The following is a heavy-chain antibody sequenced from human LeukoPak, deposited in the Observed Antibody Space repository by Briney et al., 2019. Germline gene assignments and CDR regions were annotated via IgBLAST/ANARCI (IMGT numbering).Heavy chain of an antibody. CDR2: INSDGSST. V-gene: IGHV3-74*01. Sequence: GGSLRLSCAASGFTFSSYWMHWVRQAPGKGLVWVSRINSDGSSTSYADSVKGRFTISRDNAKNTLYLQMNSLRAEDTAVYYCARGTGYYDSSGYPSYYYMDVWGKGTTVTVSS. CDR1: GFTFSSYW. D-gene: IGHD3-22*01. J-gene: IGHJ6*03. CDR3: ARGTGYYDSSGYPSYYYMDV.